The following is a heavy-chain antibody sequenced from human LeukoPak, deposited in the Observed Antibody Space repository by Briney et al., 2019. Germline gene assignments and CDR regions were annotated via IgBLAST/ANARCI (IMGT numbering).Heavy chain of an antibody. CDR2: ISGSGGST. CDR3: AKDTTHYDILTDYFDY. CDR1: GFTFSSYA. D-gene: IGHD3-9*01. V-gene: IGHV3-23*01. J-gene: IGHJ4*02. Sequence: QPGGSLRLSCAASGFTFSSYAMSWVRQAPGKGLEWVSAISGSGGSTYYADSVKGRFTISRDNSKNTLYLQMNSLRAEDTAVYYCAKDTTHYDILTDYFDYWGQGTLVTVSS.